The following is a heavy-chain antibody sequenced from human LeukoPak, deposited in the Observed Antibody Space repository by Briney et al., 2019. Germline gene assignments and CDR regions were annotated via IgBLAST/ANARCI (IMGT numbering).Heavy chain of an antibody. J-gene: IGHJ4*02. Sequence: ASVKVSCTASGYTFTGYYMHWVRQAPGQGLEWMGWINPNGGVTNYAQKFQGRVTMTRDTSISTVYMELSRLRSDDTAVYYCARDLSAVTGTGDYWGQGTLVTVSS. D-gene: IGHD6-19*01. CDR1: GYTFTGYY. CDR2: INPNGGVT. CDR3: ARDLSAVTGTGDY. V-gene: IGHV1-2*02.